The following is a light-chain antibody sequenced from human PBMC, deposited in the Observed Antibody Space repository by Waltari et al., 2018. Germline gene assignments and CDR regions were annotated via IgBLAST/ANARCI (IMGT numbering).Light chain of an antibody. V-gene: IGKV3-11*01. J-gene: IGKJ4*01. CDR1: QSINTY. Sequence: EVALTQSPATLSLSPGETATHSCRASQSINTYLAWYQQKPGQSPRLVIYDASNRATGIPARFSGSGSGTNFTLTISSLEPQDFVVYYCQQRARWPATFGGGTKVEIK. CDR2: DAS. CDR3: QQRARWPAT.